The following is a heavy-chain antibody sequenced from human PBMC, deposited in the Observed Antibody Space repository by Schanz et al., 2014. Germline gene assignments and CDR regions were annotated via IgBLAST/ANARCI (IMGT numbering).Heavy chain of an antibody. CDR3: ARSGSSNWYFFDY. CDR2: MNPNSGNT. D-gene: IGHD6-13*01. V-gene: IGHV1-8*03. Sequence: QVQLVQSGAEVKKPGSPVKVSCKSSGGTFSSYTISWVRQARGQGLEWMGWMNPNSGNTGYAQKFQGRVTITRDTSASTVYMELSGLRSEDTAVYYCARSGSSNWYFFDYWGQGTLVTVSS. CDR1: GGTFSSYT. J-gene: IGHJ4*02.